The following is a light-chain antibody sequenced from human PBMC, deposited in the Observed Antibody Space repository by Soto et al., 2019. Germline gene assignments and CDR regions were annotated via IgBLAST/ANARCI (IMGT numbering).Light chain of an antibody. CDR3: QQYNNWLWT. V-gene: IGKV3-15*01. J-gene: IGKJ1*01. CDR2: GAS. Sequence: EIVMTQSPATLSVSPGERATLSCRASQNISSNLAWYPQKPGQPPRVLIDGASTRATGIPARFSGSGSGTEFTLTISSLQSEDFAVYYGQQYNNWLWTFGQGTKVEIK. CDR1: QNISSN.